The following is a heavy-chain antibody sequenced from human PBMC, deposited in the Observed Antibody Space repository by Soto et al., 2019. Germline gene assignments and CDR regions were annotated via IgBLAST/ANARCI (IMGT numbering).Heavy chain of an antibody. D-gene: IGHD2-15*01. Sequence: SEPLSLTYTVSGGSIYRSGYYWGWIRQPPGRGLEWIGNIDYNGVTYSNPSLKSRVTISRDTSKNQFSLKLTSVTAADTALYYCGKVLVGATGHTDSDSWGPGTLVTVSS. CDR1: GGSIYRSGYY. CDR2: IDYNGVT. CDR3: GKVLVGATGHTDSDS. V-gene: IGHV4-39*01. J-gene: IGHJ4*02.